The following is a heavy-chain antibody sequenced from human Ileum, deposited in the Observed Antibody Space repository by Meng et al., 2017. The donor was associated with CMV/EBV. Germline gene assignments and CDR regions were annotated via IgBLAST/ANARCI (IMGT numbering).Heavy chain of an antibody. V-gene: IGHV4-61*09. CDR2: RHKNGND. J-gene: IGHJ4*02. CDR1: GASISSAKYA. Sequence: QRTAWVPEVVKPSQPLSPTCSVSGASISSAKYAWSWIRQPAGKGLEWIGQRHKNGNDNYNASLKSRVTISIDTSKNHFSLTLTSVTAADTAVYYCAIYYGGVGGRGYWAQGTLVTVSS. CDR3: AIYYGGVGGRGY. D-gene: IGHD2-21*01.